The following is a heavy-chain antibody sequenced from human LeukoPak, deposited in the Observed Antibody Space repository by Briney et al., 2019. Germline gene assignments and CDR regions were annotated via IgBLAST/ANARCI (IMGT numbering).Heavy chain of an antibody. D-gene: IGHD1-26*01. CDR1: GFTVSSYE. CDR2: ISSSGSTI. J-gene: IGHJ3*02. CDR3: ARDQEPDAFDI. V-gene: IGHV3-48*03. Sequence: GGSLRLSCAASGFTVSSYEMNWVRQAPGKGLEWISYISSSGSTIYYADSVKGRFTISRDNAKNSLYLQMNSLRAEDTAVYYCARDQEPDAFDIWGQGTMVTVSS.